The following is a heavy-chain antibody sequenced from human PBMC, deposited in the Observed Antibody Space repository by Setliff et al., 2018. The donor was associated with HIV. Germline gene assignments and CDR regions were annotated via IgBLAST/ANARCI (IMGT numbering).Heavy chain of an antibody. CDR2: ISYDGNSQ. CDR3: AKDPRAAVATICDY. V-gene: IGHV3-30*04. Sequence: PGGSLRLSCAASGFTFSSYAMHWVRQAPGKGLEWVAVISYDGNSQYYADSVKGRFTISRDNSKNTLYLQMNSLRAEDTAVYYCAKDPRAAVATICDYWGQGTLVTVSS. J-gene: IGHJ4*02. CDR1: GFTFSSYA. D-gene: IGHD5-12*01.